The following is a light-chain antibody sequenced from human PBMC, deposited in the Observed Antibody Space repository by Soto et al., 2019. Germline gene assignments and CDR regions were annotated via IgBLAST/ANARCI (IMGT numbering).Light chain of an antibody. J-gene: IGKJ5*01. V-gene: IGKV3-15*01. CDR1: QSVRSN. Sequence: EIVMTHSPATLSVSPGERVTLSSRASQSVRSNLAWYQQKPGQAPRLLIYGASSRATGIPVRFSGSGSGTEFTLTISSLQSEDFAVYYCQQYNNWPLTFGQGTRLEIK. CDR2: GAS. CDR3: QQYNNWPLT.